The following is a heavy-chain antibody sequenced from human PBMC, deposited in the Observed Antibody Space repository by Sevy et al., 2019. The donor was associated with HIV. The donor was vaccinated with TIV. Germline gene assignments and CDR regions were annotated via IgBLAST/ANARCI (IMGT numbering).Heavy chain of an antibody. V-gene: IGHV3-30*03. CDR3: ARDFGYCANGVCYASGMDV. CDR1: GFTFQTFG. D-gene: IGHD2-8*01. CDR2: ISYDGSNK. Sequence: GGSLRLSCTASGFTFQTFGMHWVRQAPGKGLEWVAVISYDGSNKYYADSVKGRLTISRDNSKNTLYLQMNSLGAEVTAVYYCARDFGYCANGVCYASGMDVWGQGTTVTVSS. J-gene: IGHJ6*02.